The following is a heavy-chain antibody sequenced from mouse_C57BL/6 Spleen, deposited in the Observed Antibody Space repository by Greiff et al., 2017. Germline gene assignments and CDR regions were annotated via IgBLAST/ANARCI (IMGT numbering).Heavy chain of an antibody. CDR2: ISYDGSN. J-gene: IGHJ2*01. Sequence: EVQLQESGPGLVKPSQSLSLTCSVTGYSITSGYYWNWIRQFPGNKLEWMGYISYDGSNNYNPSLKNRISITRDTSKNQFFLKLNSVTTEDTATYYCARGGDGSSYGDYFDYWGQGTTLTVSS. CDR1: GYSITSGYY. D-gene: IGHD1-1*01. CDR3: ARGGDGSSYGDYFDY. V-gene: IGHV3-6*01.